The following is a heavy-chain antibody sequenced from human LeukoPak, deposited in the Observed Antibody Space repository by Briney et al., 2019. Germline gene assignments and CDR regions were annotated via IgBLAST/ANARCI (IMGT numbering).Heavy chain of an antibody. CDR3: ARESPYYYGIDV. J-gene: IGHJ6*02. V-gene: IGHV4-30-2*01. CDR1: GASLSSGGYS. CDR2: IYHSGST. Sequence: SQTLSLTCAVSGASLSSGGYSWGWVRQPPGRGLEWVGYIYHSGSTYYNPSLKSRVNISVDRSKNQFSLNLSSVTAADTAVYYCARESPYYYGIDVWGQGTTVTVSS.